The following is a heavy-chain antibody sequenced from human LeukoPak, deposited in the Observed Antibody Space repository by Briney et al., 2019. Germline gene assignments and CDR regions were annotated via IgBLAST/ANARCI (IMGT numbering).Heavy chain of an antibody. V-gene: IGHV1-18*01. D-gene: IGHD6-13*01. CDR1: GFTFSTYG. CDR2: ISAYNGNT. J-gene: IGHJ4*02. CDR3: AGDVGGEITAASASDF. Sequence: PGGSLRLSCAASGFTFSTYGINWVRQAPGQGLEWMGWISAYNGNTNHARNLQDRLSMTTDTATRTAYMYLRSLRSDDTAVYYCAGDVGGEITAASASDFWGQGTLVTVSS.